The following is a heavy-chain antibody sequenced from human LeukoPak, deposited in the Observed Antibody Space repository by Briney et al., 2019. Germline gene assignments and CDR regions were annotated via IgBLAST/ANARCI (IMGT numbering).Heavy chain of an antibody. CDR1: GYTFTNYW. CDR2: IYPGDSDT. V-gene: IGHV5-51*01. CDR3: AREAVVTATGIGWYGMDV. D-gene: IGHD2-21*02. J-gene: IGHJ6*02. Sequence: GESLKISCKGSGYTFTNYWIGWVRQMPGKGLEWMGIIYPGDSDTRYSPSFQGQVTISADKSISTAYMELSRLRSDDTAVYYCAREAVVTATGIGWYGMDVWGQGTTVTVSS.